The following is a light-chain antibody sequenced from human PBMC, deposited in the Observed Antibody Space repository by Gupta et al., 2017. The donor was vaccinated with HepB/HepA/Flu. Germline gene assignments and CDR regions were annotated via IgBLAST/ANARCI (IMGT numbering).Light chain of an antibody. Sequence: QSVLTQPPSASGTPGQWVTISCSGSSSNIGSNPVNWYQQLPGTAPKLLIFGNNQRPSGVPYRFSGSTSGTSASLAISGLQSDDEADYYCAAWDDTLNGRYVFGTGTKGTVL. CDR2: GNN. CDR1: SSNIGSNP. J-gene: IGLJ1*01. CDR3: AAWDDTLNGRYV. V-gene: IGLV1-44*01.